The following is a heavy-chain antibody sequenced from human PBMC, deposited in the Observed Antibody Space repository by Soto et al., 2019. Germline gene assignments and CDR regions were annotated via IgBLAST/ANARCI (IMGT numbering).Heavy chain of an antibody. CDR3: ARGVGFGYYYYHMDL. CDR2: IYYSGSA. J-gene: IGHJ6*02. D-gene: IGHD3-10*01. Sequence: TLSLTCTVSGDSVTSVSDYWSWIRQPPGKGLEWIGYIYYSGSADYNPSLGSRVTISIDTSKNQFSLKLTSVTAADTAVYYCARGVGFGYYYYHMDLWGQGTTVTVSS. CDR1: GDSVTSVSDY. V-gene: IGHV4-61*01.